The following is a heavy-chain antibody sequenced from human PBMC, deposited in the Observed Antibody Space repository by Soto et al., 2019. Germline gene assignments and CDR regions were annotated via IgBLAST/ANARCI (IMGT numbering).Heavy chain of an antibody. CDR1: GDSIYRSGYY. D-gene: IGHD2-15*01. CDR3: GKVLVGAAGHTDSDS. Sequence: SETLSLTCTVSGDSIYRSGYYWGWIRPPPGRGLEWIGNIDYNGVTFSNPSLKSRVTVSRDTSKNQFSLKLTSVTAADTALYYCGKVLVGAAGHTDSDSWGPGTLVTVSS. CDR2: IDYNGVT. J-gene: IGHJ5*01. V-gene: IGHV4-39*01.